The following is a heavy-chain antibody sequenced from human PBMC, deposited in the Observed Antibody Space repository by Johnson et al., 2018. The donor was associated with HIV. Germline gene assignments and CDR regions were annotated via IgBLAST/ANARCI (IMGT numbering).Heavy chain of an antibody. Sequence: VQLVESGGGLVQPGGSLRLSCGASGFTFSDHWMQWVRQAPGKGLVWVSRTNSDGSSTNYADSVKGRFTISRDNAKNSLYLQMNSLRAEDTAVYYCVSREWELHAFDIWGQGTMVTVSS. CDR2: TNSDGSST. V-gene: IGHV3-74*01. J-gene: IGHJ3*02. CDR3: VSREWELHAFDI. D-gene: IGHD1-26*01. CDR1: GFTFSDHW.